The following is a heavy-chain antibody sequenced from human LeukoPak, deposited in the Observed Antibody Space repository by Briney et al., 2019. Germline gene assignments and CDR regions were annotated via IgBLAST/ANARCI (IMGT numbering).Heavy chain of an antibody. J-gene: IGHJ4*02. CDR3: AQWSRYFDY. V-gene: IGHV4-39*07. D-gene: IGHD1-26*01. CDR2: IYYSGST. CDR1: GGSISSSSYY. Sequence: SETLSLTCTVSGGSISSSSYYWGWIRQPPGKGLECIGSIYYSGSTYYNPSLKSRVTISIDTSKNQFSLKLSSVTAADTALYFCAQWSRYFDYWGQGTLVTVSS.